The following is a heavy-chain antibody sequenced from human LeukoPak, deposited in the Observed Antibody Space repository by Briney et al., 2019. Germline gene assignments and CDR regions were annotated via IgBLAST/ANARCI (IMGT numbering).Heavy chain of an antibody. CDR2: INWSGDRI. J-gene: IGHJ6*03. D-gene: IGHD1-14*01. V-gene: IGHV3-9*01. Sequence: PGGSLRLSCAASGFTFDDYAMHWVRQAPGKGLEWVSGINWSGDRIGYADSVKGRFTISRDNAKKSLHLQMNGLRAEDTPLYYCAKGGIHRGYYYYYMDVWGKGTTVTISS. CDR3: AKGGIHRGYYYYYMDV. CDR1: GFTFDDYA.